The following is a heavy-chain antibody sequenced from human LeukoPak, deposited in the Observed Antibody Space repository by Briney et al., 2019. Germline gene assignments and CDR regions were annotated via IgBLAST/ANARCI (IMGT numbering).Heavy chain of an antibody. V-gene: IGHV4-39*01. J-gene: IGHJ5*02. CDR2: IFYSGST. CDR1: GGSISTSNYY. CDR3: ARAYILTGYYNWFDP. Sequence: PSETLSLTCTVSGGSISTSNYYWGWIRQPPGKGLEWIGNIFYSGSTYYNPSLKSRVTISVDTSKNQFSLKLNSVTAADTAVYYCARAYILTGYYNWFDPWGQGTLVTVSS. D-gene: IGHD3-9*01.